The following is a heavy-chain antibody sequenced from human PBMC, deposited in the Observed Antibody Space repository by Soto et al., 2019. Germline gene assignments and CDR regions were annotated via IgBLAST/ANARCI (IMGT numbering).Heavy chain of an antibody. D-gene: IGHD7-27*01. J-gene: IGHJ3*02. Sequence: QVQLVESGGGVVQPGKSLTLSCVVSGFTFSNYGMHWVRQAPGKGLEWVGNIYYDGSYQWNADSVKGRFTISRDNLKNTLYLQMDSLRVEDTAVYYCAKSTDWGGGDALDIWGRGTMVTVSS. CDR2: IYYDGSYQ. V-gene: IGHV3-33*06. CDR1: GFTFSNYG. CDR3: AKSTDWGGGDALDI.